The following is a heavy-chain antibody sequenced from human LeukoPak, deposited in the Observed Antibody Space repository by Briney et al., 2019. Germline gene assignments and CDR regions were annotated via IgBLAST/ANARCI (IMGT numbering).Heavy chain of an antibody. CDR3: ARLEMATNHPFDI. J-gene: IGHJ3*02. V-gene: IGHV1-69*06. Sequence: GASVKVSCKASGGTFSSYAISWVRQAPGQGLEWMGGIIPIFGTANYAQKFQGRVTITADKSTSTAYMELSSLRSEDTAVYYCARLEMATNHPFDIWGQGTMVTVSS. CDR2: IIPIFGTA. D-gene: IGHD5-24*01. CDR1: GGTFSSYA.